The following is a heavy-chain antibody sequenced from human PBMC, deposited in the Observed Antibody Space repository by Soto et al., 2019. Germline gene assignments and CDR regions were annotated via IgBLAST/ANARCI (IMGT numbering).Heavy chain of an antibody. CDR3: ARVPYSSGRNHNYYGMDV. V-gene: IGHV5-10-1*01. CDR2: IDPSDSYT. Sequence: GEALKISGKGSGYSFTSDWISWVRQMPGKGLEWMGRIDPSDSYTNYSPSFQGHVTISADKSISTAYLQWSSLKASDTAMYYCARVPYSSGRNHNYYGMDVWGQGTTVTVSS. D-gene: IGHD6-25*01. J-gene: IGHJ6*02. CDR1: GYSFTSDW.